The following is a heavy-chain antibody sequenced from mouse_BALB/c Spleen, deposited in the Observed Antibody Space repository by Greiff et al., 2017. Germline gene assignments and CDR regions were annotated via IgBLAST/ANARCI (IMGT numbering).Heavy chain of an antibody. D-gene: IGHD2-3*01. CDR2: IDPSDSET. J-gene: IGHJ3*01. Sequence: QVQLQQPGAELVRPGASVKLSCKASGYTFTSYWMNWVKQRPGRGLEWIGRIDPSDSETHYNQKFKDKATLTVDKSSSTAYIQLSSLTSEDSAVYYCARSDDGYYVSLFAYWGQGTLVTVSA. CDR3: ARSDDGYYVSLFAY. CDR1: GYTFTSYW. V-gene: IGHV1-61*01.